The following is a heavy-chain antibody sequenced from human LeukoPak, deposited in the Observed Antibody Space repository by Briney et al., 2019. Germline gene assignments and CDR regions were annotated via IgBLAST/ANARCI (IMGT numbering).Heavy chain of an antibody. CDR2: INPSGGST. J-gene: IGHJ3*02. D-gene: IGHD3-22*01. Sequence: ASVKVSCKASGYTFTNYHMHWVRQAPGQGLEWMGIINPSGGSTDYAQKFQGRLTMTRDMSTNTVYMELSSLRSEDTAVYYCARDYYDSSGYYYVGLEGAFDIWGQGTMVTVSS. CDR3: ARDYYDSSGYYYVGLEGAFDI. CDR1: GYTFTNYH. V-gene: IGHV1-46*01.